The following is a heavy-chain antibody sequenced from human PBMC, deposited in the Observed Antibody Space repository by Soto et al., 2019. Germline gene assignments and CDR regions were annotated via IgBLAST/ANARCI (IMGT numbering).Heavy chain of an antibody. D-gene: IGHD6-13*01. CDR2: ISWDGVVT. J-gene: IGHJ4*02. Sequence: EVQLVESGGVVVQPGGSLRLSCVVSGFSFDDYSMHWVRQAPGKGLEWVSLISWDGVVTYYVDSVKGRFTISRDNSKNYLYLQMNSLRSEDTALYHCAKDRGSNGSLDHWGQGTLVTVSS. CDR3: AKDRGSNGSLDH. CDR1: GFSFDDYS. V-gene: IGHV3-43*01.